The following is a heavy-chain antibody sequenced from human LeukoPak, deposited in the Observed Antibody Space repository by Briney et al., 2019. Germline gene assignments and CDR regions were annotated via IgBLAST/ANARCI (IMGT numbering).Heavy chain of an antibody. V-gene: IGHV3-7*01. D-gene: IGHD3-3*01. J-gene: IGHJ4*02. CDR2: IKNDGSER. Sequence: PGGSLRLSCAASGFVFRNYFMSWVRQAPGKGLEWVASIKNDGSERYYVDSVRGRYTISRDNTKNSLFPQMSSLRAEDTAVYYCATDRGWRTSGYYLYYFEYWGQGTLVTFPS. CDR1: GFVFRNYF. CDR3: ATDRGWRTSGYYLYYFEY.